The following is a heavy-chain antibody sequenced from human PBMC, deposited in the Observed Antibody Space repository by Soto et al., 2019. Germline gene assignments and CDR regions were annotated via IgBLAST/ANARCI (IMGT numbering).Heavy chain of an antibody. D-gene: IGHD1-1*01. V-gene: IGHV1-18*01. Sequence: QVHLVQSGAEVKKPGASVKVSCKGSGYGFTTYGITWVRQAPGQGLEWMAWISAHNGNTNYAQKLQGRVTVTRDTSTSTAYMELRSLRSDDTGVYYWARGRYGDYWGQGALVTVSS. CDR2: ISAHNGNT. CDR1: GYGFTTYG. CDR3: ARGRYGDY. J-gene: IGHJ4*02.